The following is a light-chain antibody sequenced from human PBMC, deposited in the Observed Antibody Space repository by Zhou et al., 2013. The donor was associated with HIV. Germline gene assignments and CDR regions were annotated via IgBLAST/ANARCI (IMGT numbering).Light chain of an antibody. Sequence: EIVLTQSPGTLSLSPGESATLSCRASQSVSSSYLAWYQQKPGQAPRLLMYGASYRATGIPDRFSGSGSGTDFTLTISRLEPEDFAVYYCQHYGSSLWTFGQGTKVEIK. CDR2: GAS. J-gene: IGKJ1*01. V-gene: IGKV3-20*01. CDR3: QHYGSSLWT. CDR1: QSVSSSY.